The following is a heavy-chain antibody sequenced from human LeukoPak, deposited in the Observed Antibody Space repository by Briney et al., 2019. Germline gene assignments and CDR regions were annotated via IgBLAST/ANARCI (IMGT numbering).Heavy chain of an antibody. Sequence: SETLSLTCTVSGGSISSGSYYWSWIRQPAGKGLEWIRRIYTSGSTNYNPSLKSRVTISVDTSKNQFSLKLSSVTAADTAAYYCARSLGTYYYGSGSYSNWFDPWGQGTLVTVSS. D-gene: IGHD3-10*01. J-gene: IGHJ5*02. CDR3: ARSLGTYYYGSGSYSNWFDP. CDR1: GGSISSGSYY. CDR2: IYTSGST. V-gene: IGHV4-61*02.